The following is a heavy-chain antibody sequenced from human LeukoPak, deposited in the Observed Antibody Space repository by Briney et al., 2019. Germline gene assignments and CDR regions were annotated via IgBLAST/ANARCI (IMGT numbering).Heavy chain of an antibody. CDR1: GFPFSTYA. D-gene: IGHD5-24*01. CDR2: ISGSGSGSST. Sequence: QPGGSLRLSCAASGFPFSTYAMHWVRQAPGKGLEWVSTISGSGSGSSTYYADSVKGRFTISRDNSKNTLYLQMNSLRAEDTAVYYCAKSGYNRFDYWGQGTLVTVSS. CDR3: AKSGYNRFDY. J-gene: IGHJ4*02. V-gene: IGHV3-23*01.